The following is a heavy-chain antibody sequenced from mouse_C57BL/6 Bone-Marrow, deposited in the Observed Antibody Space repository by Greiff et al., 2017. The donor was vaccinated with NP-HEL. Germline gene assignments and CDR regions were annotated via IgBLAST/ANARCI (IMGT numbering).Heavy chain of an antibody. CDR3: ARRYYGSSLYYYAMDY. CDR1: GYTFTSYT. Sequence: VQLQQSGAELARPGASVKMSCKASGYTFTSYTMHWVNQRPGQGLEWIGYINPSSGYTKYNQKFKDKATLTADKSSSTAYMQLSSLTSEDSAVYYCARRYYGSSLYYYAMDYWGQGTSVTVSS. J-gene: IGHJ4*01. D-gene: IGHD1-1*01. CDR2: INPSSGYT. V-gene: IGHV1-4*01.